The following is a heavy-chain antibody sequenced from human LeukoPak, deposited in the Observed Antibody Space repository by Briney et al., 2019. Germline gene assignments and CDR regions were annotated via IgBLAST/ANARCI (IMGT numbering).Heavy chain of an antibody. V-gene: IGHV1-3*01. CDR2: INAGNGNT. J-gene: IGHJ4*02. CDR3: ARGRWYAPSGFDY. Sequence: ASVKVSYKASGYTFTSYAMHWVRQAPGQRLEWMGWINAGNGNTKYSQKFQGRVTITRDTSASTAYMELSSLRSEDTAVYYCARGRWYAPSGFDYWGQGTLVTVSS. CDR1: GYTFTSYA. D-gene: IGHD4-23*01.